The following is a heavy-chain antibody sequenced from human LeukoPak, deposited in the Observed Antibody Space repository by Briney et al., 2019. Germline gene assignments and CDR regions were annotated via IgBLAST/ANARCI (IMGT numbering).Heavy chain of an antibody. CDR1: GGSFSGYY. CDR3: ARSPSMVAATPFDY. CDR2: INHSGST. J-gene: IGHJ4*02. D-gene: IGHD2-15*01. Sequence: SETLSLTCAVYGGSFSGYYWSWIRQPPGKGLEWIEEINHSGSTNYNPSLKSRVTISVDTSKNQFSLKLSSVTAADTAVYYCARSPSMVAATPFDYWGQGTLVTVSS. V-gene: IGHV4-34*01.